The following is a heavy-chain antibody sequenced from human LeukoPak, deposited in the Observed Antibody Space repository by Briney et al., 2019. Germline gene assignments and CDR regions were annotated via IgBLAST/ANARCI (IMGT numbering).Heavy chain of an antibody. CDR2: ISGSGGST. D-gene: IGHD3-3*01. Sequence: GGSLRLSCAASGFTFSSYAMIWVRQAPGKGLEWVSAISGSGGSTYYADSVKGRFTISRDNSKNTLYLQMNSLRAEDTAVYYCAKDPRYYDFWSGYSSFDYWGQGTLVTVSS. CDR1: GFTFSSYA. V-gene: IGHV3-23*01. CDR3: AKDPRYYDFWSGYSSFDY. J-gene: IGHJ4*02.